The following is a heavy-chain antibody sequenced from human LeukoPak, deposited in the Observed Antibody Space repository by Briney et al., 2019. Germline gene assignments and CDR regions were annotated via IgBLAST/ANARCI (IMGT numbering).Heavy chain of an antibody. V-gene: IGHV4-39*01. CDR1: GGSISSSSYY. CDR3: ARAKPRTMIVSAFFDI. CDR2: IYYSGST. D-gene: IGHD3-22*01. Sequence: PSETLSLTCTVSGGSISSSSYYWGWIRQPPGKGLEWIGSIYYSGSTYYNPSLKSRVTISVDTSKNQFSLKLSSVTAADTAVYYCARAKPRTMIVSAFFDIWGQGTMVTVSS. J-gene: IGHJ3*02.